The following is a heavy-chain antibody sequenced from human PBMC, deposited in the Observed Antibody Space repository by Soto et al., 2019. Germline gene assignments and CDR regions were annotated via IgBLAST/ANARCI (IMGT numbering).Heavy chain of an antibody. CDR1: GYSISSGYY. Sequence: SETLSLTCAVSGYSISSGYYWGWIRQPPGKGLEWIGTIYHSGSTFHNPSLKSRVTISVDTSKNQFSLRLRSVTAADTAVYYCAVGYCSSTTCSREYFQHWGQGTLVTVSS. D-gene: IGHD2-2*01. J-gene: IGHJ1*01. V-gene: IGHV4-38-2*01. CDR3: AVGYCSSTTCSREYFQH. CDR2: IYHSGST.